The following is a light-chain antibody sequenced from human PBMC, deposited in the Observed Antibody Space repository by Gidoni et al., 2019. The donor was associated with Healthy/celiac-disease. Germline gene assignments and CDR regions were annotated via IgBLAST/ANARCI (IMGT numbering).Light chain of an antibody. J-gene: IGKJ3*01. V-gene: IGKV3-15*01. CDR3: QQYDNWPLT. CDR1: QSVSSN. Sequence: VIMQPPATLSVSPGERATLSCRASQSVSSNLAWYQQKPGQAPRLLIYGASTRATGIPARFSGSGSGTEFTLTISSLQSEDFAVYYCQQYDNWPLTFGPGTKVDIK. CDR2: GAS.